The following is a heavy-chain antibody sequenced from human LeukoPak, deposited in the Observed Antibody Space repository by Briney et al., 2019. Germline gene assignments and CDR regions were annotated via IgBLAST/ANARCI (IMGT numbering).Heavy chain of an antibody. J-gene: IGHJ4*02. CDR3: VKYSRGPVHDYFDY. V-gene: IGHV3-23*01. Sequence: PGGSLRLSCVASGFTFSRSAMSWVRQAPGKGLEWVSVISDSGTNTFYADSVKGRFTISRDSSRNTLFLQMNSLRAEDTAVYYCVKYSRGPVHDYFDYWGQGNLVTVSS. D-gene: IGHD2-15*01. CDR2: ISDSGTNT. CDR1: GFTFSRSA.